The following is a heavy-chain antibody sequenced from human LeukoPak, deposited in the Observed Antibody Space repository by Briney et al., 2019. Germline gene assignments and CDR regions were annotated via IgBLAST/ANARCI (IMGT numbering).Heavy chain of an antibody. J-gene: IGHJ4*02. D-gene: IGHD3-9*01. CDR2: ISAYNGNT. V-gene: IGHV1-18*01. CDR3: ARDSSLDILTGYYPGPFDY. Sequence: ASVKVSCKASGYTFTSYGISWVRQAPGQGLEWMGWISAYNGNTNYAQKLQGRVTMTTDTSTSTAYMELRSLRSDDTAVYYCARDSSLDILTGYYPGPFDYWGQGTLVTVSS. CDR1: GYTFTSYG.